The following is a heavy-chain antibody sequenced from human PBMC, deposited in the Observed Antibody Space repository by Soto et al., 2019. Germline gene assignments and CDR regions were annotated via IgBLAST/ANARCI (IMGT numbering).Heavy chain of an antibody. V-gene: IGHV5-51*01. J-gene: IGHJ3*02. D-gene: IGHD6-13*01. CDR2: IYPGDSDT. Sequence: ESLKISCKGSGYSFTSYWIGWLRQMPGKGLEWMGIIYPGDSDTRYSPSFQGQVTISADKSISTAYLQWSSLKASDTAMYYCGRHRYSSSWGACDIRGQGTMVTVSS. CDR3: GRHRYSSSWGACDI. CDR1: GYSFTSYW.